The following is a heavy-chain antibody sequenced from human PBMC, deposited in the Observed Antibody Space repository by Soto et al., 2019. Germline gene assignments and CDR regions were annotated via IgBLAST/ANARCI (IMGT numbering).Heavy chain of an antibody. CDR3: ARVGEQWLGGDYYYNGMDV. CDR1: GGSITSYH. CDR2: TAYTGNT. J-gene: IGHJ6*02. V-gene: IGHV4-59*01. Sequence: PSETLSLTCVVSGGSITSYHWSWIRQFPGKGLEWIAYTAYTGNTNYNPSLKSRVTISMDTSKNQLSLKLTSMTAADTAVYYCARVGEQWLGGDYYYNGMDVWGQGTTVTVSS. D-gene: IGHD6-19*01.